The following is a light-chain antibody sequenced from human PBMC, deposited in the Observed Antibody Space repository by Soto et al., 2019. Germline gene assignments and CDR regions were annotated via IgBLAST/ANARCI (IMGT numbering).Light chain of an antibody. V-gene: IGKV3-11*01. J-gene: IGKJ4*01. CDR1: QSVESY. CDR3: QQRGNWCLT. Sequence: EIVLTQSPATLSLSPGEIATLSCRTSQSVESYLAWYQQKPGQAPRLLIYDASNRAAGIPARFSGSGSGTDFTLTISSLELEDFAVYYCQQRGNWCLTFGVGTKVYIK. CDR2: DAS.